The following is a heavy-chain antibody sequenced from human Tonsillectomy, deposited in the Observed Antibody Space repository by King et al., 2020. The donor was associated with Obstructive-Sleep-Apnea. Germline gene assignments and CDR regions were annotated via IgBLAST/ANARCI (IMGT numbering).Heavy chain of an antibody. CDR2: ISYDGSKK. D-gene: IGHD6-13*01. CDR1: GFTFSSYG. V-gene: IGHV3-30*18. CDR3: AKEMIATAASGGMDV. J-gene: IGHJ6*02. Sequence: VQLVESGGGVVQPGRSLRLSCAASGFTFSSYGMHLVRQAPGKGLEWVAVISYDGSKKYYADSVKGRFTVSRDNSKNTLYLQMNSLRPEDTAVYYCAKEMIATAASGGMDVWGQGTTVTVSS.